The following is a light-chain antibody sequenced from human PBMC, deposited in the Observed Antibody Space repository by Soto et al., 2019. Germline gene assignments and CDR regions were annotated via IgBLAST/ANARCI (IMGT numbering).Light chain of an antibody. CDR3: QQYNDWPPYT. Sequence: EIVMTQSPATLSVSPGERATLSCRASQSVSSNLAWYQQKRGQAPRLLIFGASTRATGIPARFSGGGSGTEFTLTIDSLQSEDFAVYYCQQYNDWPPYTFGQGTKVDIK. V-gene: IGKV3-15*01. CDR2: GAS. J-gene: IGKJ2*01. CDR1: QSVSSN.